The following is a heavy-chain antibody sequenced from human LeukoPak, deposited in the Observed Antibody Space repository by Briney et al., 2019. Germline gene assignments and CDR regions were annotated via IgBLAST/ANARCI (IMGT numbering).Heavy chain of an antibody. CDR2: IRSKAYGETA. J-gene: IGHJ4*02. CDR3: TRDRGAYNLYDY. V-gene: IGHV3-49*03. CDR1: GFTFGDYA. D-gene: IGHD1-1*01. Sequence: GGSLRLSCIASGFTFGDYAMSWIRQAPGKGLEWVGFIRSKAYGETADYAASVKGRFTISRDDSKAIAYLQMNSLKTEDTAVYHCTRDRGAYNLYDYWGQGTLVTVSS.